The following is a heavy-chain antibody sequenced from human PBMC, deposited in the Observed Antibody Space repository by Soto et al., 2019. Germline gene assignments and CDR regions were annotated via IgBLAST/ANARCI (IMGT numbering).Heavy chain of an antibody. V-gene: IGHV1-69*01. D-gene: IGHD2-8*01. CDR3: AIDRTDCSNGVCERGGWLDP. J-gene: IGHJ5*02. Sequence: QVQLVQSGAEVKKPWSSVTVSCRASGGTFNSFAISWVRQAPGQGLEWMGGIIPVFGVAKYSQKFQGAVTITADEATRTVYLELSGLGSEDTAMYYCAIDRTDCSNGVCERGGWLDPWGQGTLVTVSS. CDR2: IIPVFGVA. CDR1: GGTFNSFA.